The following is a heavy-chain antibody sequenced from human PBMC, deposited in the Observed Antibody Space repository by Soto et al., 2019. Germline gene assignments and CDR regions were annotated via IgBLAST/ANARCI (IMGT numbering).Heavy chain of an antibody. J-gene: IGHJ6*02. D-gene: IGHD1-26*01. CDR2: ISYDGSNK. CDR3: ATSNGGTYYYYYGMDV. CDR1: GFTFSSYG. Sequence: QVQLVESGGGVVQPGRSLRLSCAASGFTFSSYGMHWVRQAPGKGLEWVAVISYDGSNKYYADSVKGRFTISRDNSKNTLYLQMNSLRAEDTAVYYCATSNGGTYYYYYGMDVWRQGTTVTVSS. V-gene: IGHV3-30*03.